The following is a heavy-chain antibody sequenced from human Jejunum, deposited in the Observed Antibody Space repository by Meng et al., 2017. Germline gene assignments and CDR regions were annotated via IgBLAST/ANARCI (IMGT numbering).Heavy chain of an antibody. CDR3: EREITGDPGWFDP. CDR2: INQDVRQK. Sequence: GGSLRLSCAASRFTFSSSWMSWVRQAPGKGLEWVANINQDVRQKYCVGSVKGRFTLSRDNARNSVYLKMNSLRVEDTAFYYCEREITGDPGWFDPWGQGTLVTVSS. D-gene: IGHD7-27*01. V-gene: IGHV3-7*01. CDR1: RFTFSSSW. J-gene: IGHJ5*02.